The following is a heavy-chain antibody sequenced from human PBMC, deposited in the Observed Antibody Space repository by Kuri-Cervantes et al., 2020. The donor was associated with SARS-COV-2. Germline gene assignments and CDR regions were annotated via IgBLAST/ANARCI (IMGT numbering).Heavy chain of an antibody. D-gene: IGHD3-9*01. Sequence: GESLKISCKGSGYSFTSYWIGWVRQMPGKGLEWMGIIYPGDSDTRYSPSFQGQVTISADKSISTAYMELSRLRSDDTVVYYCARERILTGPLHWDYGMDVWGQGTTVTVSS. CDR3: ARERILTGPLHWDYGMDV. CDR2: IYPGDSDT. J-gene: IGHJ6*02. V-gene: IGHV5-51*01. CDR1: GYSFTSYW.